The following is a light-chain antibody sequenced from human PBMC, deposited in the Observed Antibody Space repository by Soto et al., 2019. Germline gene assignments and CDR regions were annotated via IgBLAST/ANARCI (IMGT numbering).Light chain of an antibody. V-gene: IGKV3-20*01. CDR3: QQYGSSPPRFT. CDR1: QSVSSSY. CDR2: GAS. Sequence: EIVLTQSPGTLSLSPGERATLSCRASQSVSSSYLAWYQQKPVQAPRLLIYGASSRATGIPDRFSGSWSGTDFTLTISRLEPEDFAVYYCQQYGSSPPRFTFGPGTKVDIK. J-gene: IGKJ3*01.